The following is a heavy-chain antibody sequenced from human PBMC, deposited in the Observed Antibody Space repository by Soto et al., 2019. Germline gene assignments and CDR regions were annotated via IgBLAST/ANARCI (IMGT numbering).Heavy chain of an antibody. V-gene: IGHV5-51*01. CDR3: ARLGSLLQPIDY. CDR2: IFPRDSDT. D-gene: IGHD4-4*01. Sequence: GDSLKISCQASGYTFTNYWIAWVRHMPGRGLEWMGLIFPRDSDTRYNSSFEGQATISTDRSITTAYLQWTSLKASDTATYCWARLGSLLQPIDYWGQGTRLTV. J-gene: IGHJ4*02. CDR1: GYTFTNYW.